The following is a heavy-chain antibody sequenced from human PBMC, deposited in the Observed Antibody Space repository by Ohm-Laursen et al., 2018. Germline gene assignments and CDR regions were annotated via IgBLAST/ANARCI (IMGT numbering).Heavy chain of an antibody. J-gene: IGHJ6*02. CDR1: AFSFSTYD. D-gene: IGHD2-15*01. Sequence: SLRLSCTASAFSFSTYDMHWVRQPTGKGLEWVSGISRGGDTHYADSVKGRFTISRENVKGSLYLQMDSLRAGDTAVYYCVRDPSGWGLDVWGQGTTVTVSS. CDR2: ISRGGDT. V-gene: IGHV3-13*01. CDR3: VRDPSGWGLDV.